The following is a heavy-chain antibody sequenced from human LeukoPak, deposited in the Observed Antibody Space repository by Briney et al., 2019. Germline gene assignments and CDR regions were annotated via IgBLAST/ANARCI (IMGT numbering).Heavy chain of an antibody. V-gene: IGHV3-48*01. CDR3: GRDEGPAAIAAYFYC. Sequence: GGSLRLSCAASGFTFSSYSMNWVRQAPGKGLEWVSYISSSSSTIYYADSVKGRFTISRDNAKNSLYLQMNSLRAEDTAVYYCGRDEGPAAIAAYFYCCGQRILVTVSS. CDR1: GFTFSSYS. J-gene: IGHJ4*02. CDR2: ISSSSSTI. D-gene: IGHD2-2*01.